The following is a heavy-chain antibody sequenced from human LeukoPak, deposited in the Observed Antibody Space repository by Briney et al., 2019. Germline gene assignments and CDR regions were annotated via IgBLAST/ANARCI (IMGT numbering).Heavy chain of an antibody. CDR1: GDSISSSSSY. Sequence: PSETLSLTCTVSGDSISSSSSYWGWIRQPPGEGLWWVGSISYSGSTYYNPSLKSRVTISVDTSKNQFSLKLSSVTAADTAVYYCARHRPVIPSYYYDSSGLSLGAFDIWGQGTMVTVSS. CDR3: ARHRPVIPSYYYDSSGLSLGAFDI. V-gene: IGHV4-39*01. CDR2: ISYSGST. D-gene: IGHD3-22*01. J-gene: IGHJ3*02.